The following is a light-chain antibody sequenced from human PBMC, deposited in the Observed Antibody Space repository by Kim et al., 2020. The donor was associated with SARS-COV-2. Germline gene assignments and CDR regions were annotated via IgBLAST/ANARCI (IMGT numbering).Light chain of an antibody. CDR1: KLGDKY. Sequence: SYELTQPPSVSVSPGQTASITCSGDKLGDKYACWYQQKPGQSPVLVIYQDSKRHSGIPERFSGSNSGNTATLTISGTQAMDEADYYCQAWDSSWVFGGGT. V-gene: IGLV3-1*01. CDR3: QAWDSSWV. J-gene: IGLJ3*02. CDR2: QDS.